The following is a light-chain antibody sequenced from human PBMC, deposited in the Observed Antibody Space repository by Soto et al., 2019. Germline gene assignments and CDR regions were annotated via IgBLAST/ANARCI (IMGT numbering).Light chain of an antibody. J-gene: IGLJ1*01. CDR1: SSNIGAGYD. CDR2: GNS. Sequence: HLPSVSGAPGQSVTISCTGSSSNIGAGYDVHWYQQFPGAAPKLLIYGNSNRPSGVPDRFSGSKSGTSASLAISGLLAEDEADYYCQSYDGRPYLFASGTKVT. V-gene: IGLV1-40*01. CDR3: QSYDGRPYL.